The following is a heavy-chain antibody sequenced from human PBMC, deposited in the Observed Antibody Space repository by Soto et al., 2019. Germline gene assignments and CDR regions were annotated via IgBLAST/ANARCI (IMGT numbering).Heavy chain of an antibody. CDR3: TTLNYGVDV. V-gene: IGHV3-15*01. Sequence: GGSLRLSCAASGFSFSNAWMSWVRQLPGKGLEWVGHIKSKTDGGTADYAAPVKGRFTISRDDSKNTLYLQMNSLKTEDTAMFYCTTLNYGVDVWRQGTTVTVSS. CDR2: IKSKTDGGTA. CDR1: GFSFSNAW. J-gene: IGHJ6*02.